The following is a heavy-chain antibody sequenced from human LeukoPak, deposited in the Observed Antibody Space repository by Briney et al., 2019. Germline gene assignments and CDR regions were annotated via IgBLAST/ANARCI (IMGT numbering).Heavy chain of an antibody. Sequence: GGSLRLSCAASGFTVSSYAMSWVRQAPGKGREWVSGISASGGSTYYADSVKGRFTISRDNSKNTLYLQMNSLRAEDMAVHYCGKAFTVTRVYNCLDPWGQGTLVTVSS. CDR1: GFTVSSYA. J-gene: IGHJ5*02. CDR3: GKAFTVTRVYNCLDP. V-gene: IGHV3-23*01. CDR2: ISASGGST. D-gene: IGHD4-17*01.